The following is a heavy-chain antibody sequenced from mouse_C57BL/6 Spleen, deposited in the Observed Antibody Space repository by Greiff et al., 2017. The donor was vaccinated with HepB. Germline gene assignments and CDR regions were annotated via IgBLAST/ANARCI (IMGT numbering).Heavy chain of an antibody. D-gene: IGHD2-5*01. CDR1: GYTFTTYP. Sequence: QVQLKQSGAELVKPGASVKMSCKASGYTFTTYPIEWMKQNHGKSLEWIGNFHPYNDDTKYNEKFKGKATLTVEKSSSTVYLELSRLTSDDSSVYYCARQTYYSNVGYFDYWGQCTTLTVSS. J-gene: IGHJ2*01. CDR2: FHPYNDDT. V-gene: IGHV1-47*01. CDR3: ARQTYYSNVGYFDY.